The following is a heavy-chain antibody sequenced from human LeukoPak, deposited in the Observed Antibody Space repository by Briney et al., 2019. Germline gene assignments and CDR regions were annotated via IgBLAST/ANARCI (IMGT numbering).Heavy chain of an antibody. J-gene: IGHJ4*02. V-gene: IGHV3-23*01. CDR1: GFTFSSYA. CDR3: AKERSGIPAAANY. Sequence: GGSLRLSCAASGFTFSSYAMSWVRQAPGKGLEWVSGISGSDGSTYYADSVKGRFTISRDNSKNTLYLQMNSLRAEDTAVYYCAKERSGIPAAANYWGQGTLVTVSS. D-gene: IGHD6-13*01. CDR2: ISGSDGST.